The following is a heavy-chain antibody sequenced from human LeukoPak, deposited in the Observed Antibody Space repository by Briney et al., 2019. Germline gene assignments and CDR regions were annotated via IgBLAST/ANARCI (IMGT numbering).Heavy chain of an antibody. J-gene: IGHJ3*02. V-gene: IGHV3-21*01. CDR1: GFTFSSYS. CDR2: ISSSSSYI. D-gene: IGHD6-19*01. CDR3: ARVGRYSSGWDAFDI. Sequence: GGSLRLSCAASGFTFSSYSMNWVRQAPGKGLEWVSSISSSSSYIYYADSVEGRFTISRDNAKNSLYLQMNSLRAEDTAVYYCARVGRYSSGWDAFDIWGQGTMVTVSS.